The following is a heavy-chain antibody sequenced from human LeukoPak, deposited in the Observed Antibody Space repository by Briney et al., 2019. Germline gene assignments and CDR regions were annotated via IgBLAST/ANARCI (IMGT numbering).Heavy chain of an antibody. J-gene: IGHJ4*02. CDR3: AKVPVAVAAAGTLSY. V-gene: IGHV3-23*01. Sequence: PGGSLRLSCAASGFTFSSYAMSWVRQAPGKGLEWVSAISGSGGSTYYADSVKGRFTISRDNSKNTLYLQMNRLRAEDTAVYYCAKVPVAVAAAGTLSYWGQGTLVTVSS. CDR2: ISGSGGST. D-gene: IGHD6-13*01. CDR1: GFTFSSYA.